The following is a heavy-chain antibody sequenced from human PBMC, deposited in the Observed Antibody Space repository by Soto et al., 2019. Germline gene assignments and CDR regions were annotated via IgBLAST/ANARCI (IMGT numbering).Heavy chain of an antibody. CDR3: AREALRGDTYFDY. V-gene: IGHV3-33*01. Sequence: VQLVESGGGVVQPGRSLRLSCAASGFTFSSYGMHWVRQAPGKGLEWVAVIWYDGSNKYYADSVKGRFTISRDNSKNTLYLQMNSLRAEDTAVYYCAREALRGDTYFDYWGQGTLVTVSS. D-gene: IGHD4-17*01. J-gene: IGHJ4*02. CDR2: IWYDGSNK. CDR1: GFTFSSYG.